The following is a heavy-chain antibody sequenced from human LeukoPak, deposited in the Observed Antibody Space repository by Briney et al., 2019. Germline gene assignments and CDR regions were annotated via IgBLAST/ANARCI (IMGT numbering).Heavy chain of an antibody. CDR1: GFTFSSYA. D-gene: IGHD1-1*01. Sequence: GGSLRLSCAASGFTFSSYAMTWVRQAPGEGLEWVSAISPSGGDTYYADSVQGRFSISRDDSKNTLYLQMNSLRAEDTAVYYCPRGTTAADYWGQGTLVTVSS. CDR3: PRGTTAADY. V-gene: IGHV3-23*01. CDR2: ISPSGGDT. J-gene: IGHJ4*02.